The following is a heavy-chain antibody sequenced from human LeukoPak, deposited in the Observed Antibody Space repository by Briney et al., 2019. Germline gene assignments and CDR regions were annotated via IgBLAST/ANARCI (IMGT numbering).Heavy chain of an antibody. CDR2: IYPGDSDA. D-gene: IGHD2-15*01. J-gene: IGHJ4*02. Sequence: GESLKISCKGSGYSFSSYWIGWVRQMPGKGLEWMGIIYPGDSDARYSPSFQGQVTTSADKSISTAYLQWSSLKASDTAMYYCARAIGCSGGTCYFFDNWGQGTLVTVSS. V-gene: IGHV5-51*01. CDR3: ARAIGCSGGTCYFFDN. CDR1: GYSFSSYW.